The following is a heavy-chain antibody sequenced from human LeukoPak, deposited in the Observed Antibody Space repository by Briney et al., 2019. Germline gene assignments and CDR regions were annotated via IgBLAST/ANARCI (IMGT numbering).Heavy chain of an antibody. V-gene: IGHV3-7*01. CDR1: GFTFSSYG. CDR2: IKPDGSEK. J-gene: IGHJ4*02. Sequence: GGSLRLSCAASGFTFSSYGMSWVRQAPGKGLEWVANIKPDGSEKYYADSVQGRFTISRDNAKNSLYLQMNNLRAEDTALYHCATGTTAADWGQGTLVTVSS. CDR3: ATGTTAAD. D-gene: IGHD6-13*01.